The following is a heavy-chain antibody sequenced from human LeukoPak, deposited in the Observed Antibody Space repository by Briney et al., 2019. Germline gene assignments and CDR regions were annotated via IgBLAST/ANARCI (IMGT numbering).Heavy chain of an antibody. CDR3: ARDLDIVPAAWDLGY. J-gene: IGHJ4*02. V-gene: IGHV1-8*01. CDR2: MNPNSGNT. D-gene: IGHD2-2*01. Sequence: ASVKVSCKASGYTFTSYDINWVRQATGQGLEWMGWMNPNSGNTGYAQKFQGRVTMTRNTFISTAYMELSSLRSEDTAVYYCARDLDIVPAAWDLGYWGQGTLVTVSS. CDR1: GYTFTSYD.